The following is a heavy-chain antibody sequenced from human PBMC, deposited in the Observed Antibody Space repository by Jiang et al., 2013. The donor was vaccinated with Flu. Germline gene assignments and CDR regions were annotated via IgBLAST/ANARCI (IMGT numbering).Heavy chain of an antibody. CDR3: ARGRSGYSSSWYSYYYYYYMDV. D-gene: IGHD6-13*01. Sequence: SVSSNSAAWNWIRQSPSRGLEWLGRTYYRSKWYNDYAVSVKSRITINPDTSKNQFSLQLNSVAPEDTAVYYCARGRSGYSSSWYSYYYYYYMDVWGKGTTVTVSS. V-gene: IGHV6-1*01. CDR1: SVSSNSAA. CDR2: TYYRSKWYN. J-gene: IGHJ6*03.